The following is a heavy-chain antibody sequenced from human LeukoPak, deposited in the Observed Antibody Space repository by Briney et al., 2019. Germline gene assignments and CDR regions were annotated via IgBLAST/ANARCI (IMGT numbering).Heavy chain of an antibody. V-gene: IGHV4-31*03. J-gene: IGHJ4*02. CDR1: GGSLSSSGYY. CDR3: ARGAFSSSWYRGGLDY. Sequence: SQTLSLTCSVSGGSLSSSGYYWSWIRQHPGKGLEWIGYIYYSGSTYYNPSLKSRVTISVDTPKNQFSLKLSSVTAADTAVYYCARGAFSSSWYRGGLDYWGQGTLVTVSS. CDR2: IYYSGST. D-gene: IGHD6-13*01.